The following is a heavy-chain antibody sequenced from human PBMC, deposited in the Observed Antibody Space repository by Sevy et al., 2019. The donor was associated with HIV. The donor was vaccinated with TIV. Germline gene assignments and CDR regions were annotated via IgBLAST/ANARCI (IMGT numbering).Heavy chain of an antibody. Sequence: GGSLRLSCEASGFTLSSYTMNWVRQSPEKGLEWVATFDRTDITHYADSVKGRFIISRDTAKNSLSLQMNSLRDDDTAMYFCVRDERAIASHFDYWGRGTLVTVSS. D-gene: IGHD2-21*01. CDR3: VRDERAIASHFDY. CDR1: GFTLSSYT. J-gene: IGHJ4*02. CDR2: FDRTDIT. V-gene: IGHV3-48*02.